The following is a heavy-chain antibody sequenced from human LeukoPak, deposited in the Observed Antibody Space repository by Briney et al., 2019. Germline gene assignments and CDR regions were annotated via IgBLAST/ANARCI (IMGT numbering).Heavy chain of an antibody. CDR1: GGSLSSSSYY. J-gene: IGHJ4*02. CDR3: TRGSYDILIRYSTLGEY. D-gene: IGHD3-9*01. V-gene: IGHV4-39*01. Sequence: PSETLSLTCTVSGGSLSSSSYYWGWVRQPPRKGLEWIGNIYYSGSTYYNPSLKSRLTISLDTSQRQFSLRLRSVTAADTALYYCTRGSYDILIRYSTLGEYCGQGTLVTVSS. CDR2: IYYSGST.